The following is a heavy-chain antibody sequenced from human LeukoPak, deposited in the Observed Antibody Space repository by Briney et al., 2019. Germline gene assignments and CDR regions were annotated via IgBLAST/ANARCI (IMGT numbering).Heavy chain of an antibody. J-gene: IGHJ6*02. V-gene: IGHV4-59*12. CDR1: GGSISSDY. CDR3: ARYPVGATYYYYYYGMDV. D-gene: IGHD1-26*01. Sequence: PSETLSLTCTVSGGSISSDYWSWIRQPPGKGLEWIGYIYYRGSTNYNPSLKSRVTISVDTSKNQFSLKLSSVTAADTAVYYCARYPVGATYYYYYYGMDVWGQGTTVTVSS. CDR2: IYYRGST.